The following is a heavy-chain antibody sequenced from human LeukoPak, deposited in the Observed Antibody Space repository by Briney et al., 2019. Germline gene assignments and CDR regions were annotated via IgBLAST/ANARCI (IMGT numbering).Heavy chain of an antibody. J-gene: IGHJ4*02. CDR3: ARRRVDGYNYYFEF. Sequence: ASVTVSPKASGYTFTDHYMHWVRQAPGHGLEWMGWVNPNSGVTDSAQTLRGRVTLTRDTSISTAYLEVSRLTSDDTAVYYCARRRVDGYNYYFEFRGGGTLVSVSS. D-gene: IGHD5-24*01. V-gene: IGHV1-2*02. CDR2: VNPNSGVT. CDR1: GYTFTDHY.